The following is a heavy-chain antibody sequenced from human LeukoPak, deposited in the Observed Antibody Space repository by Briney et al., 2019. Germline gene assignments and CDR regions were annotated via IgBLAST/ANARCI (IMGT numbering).Heavy chain of an antibody. D-gene: IGHD2/OR15-2a*01. CDR3: ARRKSTMYGMDV. V-gene: IGHV4-59*01. CDR1: GGSISSYY. Sequence: SEALSLTCTVSGGSISSYYWSWIRQPPGKGLEWIGYIYYSGSTNYNPSLKSRVTISVDTSKNQFSLKLSSVTAADTAVYYCARRKSTMYGMDVWGQGTTVTVSS. J-gene: IGHJ6*02. CDR2: IYYSGST.